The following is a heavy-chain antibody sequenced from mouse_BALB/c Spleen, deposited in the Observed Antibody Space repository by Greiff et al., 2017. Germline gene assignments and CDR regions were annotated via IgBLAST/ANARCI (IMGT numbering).Heavy chain of an antibody. V-gene: IGHV3-2*02. CDR3: ASFYYGYTWFAD. J-gene: IGHJ3*01. CDR2: ISYSGST. CDR1: GYSITSDYA. D-gene: IGHD2-2*01. Sequence: VQLKESGPGLVKPSQSLSLTCTVTGYSITSDYAWTWIRQFPGNKLEWMGYISYSGSTSYNPSLKSRISITRDTSKNQFFLQLNSVTTEDTATYYCASFYYGYTWFADWGQGTLVTVSA.